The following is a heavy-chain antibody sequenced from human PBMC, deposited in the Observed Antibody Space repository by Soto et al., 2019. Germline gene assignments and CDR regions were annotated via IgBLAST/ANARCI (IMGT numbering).Heavy chain of an antibody. CDR2: ISGSGGST. J-gene: IGHJ3*02. CDR3: AKDPIYSGSYSDDAFDI. CDR1: GFTFSSYA. Sequence: PGGSLRLSCAASGFTFSSYAMSWVRQAPGKGLEWVSAISGSGGSTYYADSVKGRFTISRDNSKNTLYLQMNSLRAEDTAVYHCAKDPIYSGSYSDDAFDIWGQGTMVTVSS. D-gene: IGHD1-26*01. V-gene: IGHV3-23*01.